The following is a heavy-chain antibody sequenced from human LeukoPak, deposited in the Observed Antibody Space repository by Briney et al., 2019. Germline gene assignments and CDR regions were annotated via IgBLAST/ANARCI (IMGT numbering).Heavy chain of an antibody. CDR3: ARDAGGSYWGALDI. J-gene: IGHJ3*02. D-gene: IGHD1-26*01. V-gene: IGHV4-34*01. Sequence: SETLSLICGVYGGSFSGYYWSWIRQPPGKGLEGIGEINHSGSTNYNPSLKSRVNISVDTSKSQFYLQPSSVTAADTAVYYCARDAGGSYWGALDIWGQGTVVTVSS. CDR2: INHSGST. CDR1: GGSFSGYY.